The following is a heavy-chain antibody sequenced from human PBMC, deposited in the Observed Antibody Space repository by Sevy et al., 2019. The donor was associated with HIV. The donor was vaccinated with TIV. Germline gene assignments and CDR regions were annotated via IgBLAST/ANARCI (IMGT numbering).Heavy chain of an antibody. Sequence: GGSLRLSCVASGFTFSSYGMNWVRQAPGKGPEWVAFLRYDGSNKYYAHFVRGRFTISRDNSKNTLYLQMNSLRAEDTAVYYCAKLSAMIATVDYFYYYGMDVWGQGTTVTVSS. D-gene: IGHD2-21*01. V-gene: IGHV3-30*02. CDR3: AKLSAMIATVDYFYYYGMDV. CDR2: LRYDGSNK. CDR1: GFTFSSYG. J-gene: IGHJ6*02.